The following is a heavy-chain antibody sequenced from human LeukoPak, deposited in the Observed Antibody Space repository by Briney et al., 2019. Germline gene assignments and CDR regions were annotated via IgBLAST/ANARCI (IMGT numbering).Heavy chain of an antibody. CDR3: AKGRYCSSTSCYEAGGDY. Sequence: GGSLRLSRAASGFTFSSYAMSWVRQAPGKGLEWVSAISGSGGSTYYADSVKGRFTISRDNSKNTLYLQMNSLRAEDTAVYYCAKGRYCSSTSCYEAGGDYWGQGTLVTVSS. CDR1: GFTFSSYA. J-gene: IGHJ4*02. D-gene: IGHD2-2*01. CDR2: ISGSGGST. V-gene: IGHV3-23*01.